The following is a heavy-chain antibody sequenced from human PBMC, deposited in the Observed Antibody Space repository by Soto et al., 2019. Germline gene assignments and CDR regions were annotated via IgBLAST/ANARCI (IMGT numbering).Heavy chain of an antibody. V-gene: IGHV4-39*01. CDR2: IYYGGST. CDR3: ARRHKSSWSFDY. Sequence: SETLSLTCAVSGVSISSSNYYWVWIRQPPGEGLEWIGSIYYGGSTSYNPSLKSRVTISVDTSKNQFSLNLNSVTAADTAVYFCARRHKSSWSFDYWGQGTLVTVSS. CDR1: GVSISSSNYY. J-gene: IGHJ4*02. D-gene: IGHD6-13*01.